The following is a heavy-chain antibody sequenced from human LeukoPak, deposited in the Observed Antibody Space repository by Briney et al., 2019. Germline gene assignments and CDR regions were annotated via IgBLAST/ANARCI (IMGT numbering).Heavy chain of an antibody. J-gene: IGHJ4*02. V-gene: IGHV3-21*01. D-gene: IGHD3-3*01. CDR1: GFTFSSYS. CDR3: ARDAHYDFWSGYYSTWPLGY. Sequence: GGSLRLSCAASGFTFSSYSINWVRQAPGKGLEWVSSISSSISYIYYADSVKGRLTISRDNAKNSLYLQMNSLRAEDTAVYYCARDAHYDFWSGYYSTWPLGYWGQGTLVTVSS. CDR2: ISSSISYI.